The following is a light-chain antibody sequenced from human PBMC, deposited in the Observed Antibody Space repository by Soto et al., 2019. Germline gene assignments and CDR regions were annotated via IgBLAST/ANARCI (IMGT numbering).Light chain of an antibody. Sequence: EIVLTQSPGTLSLSPGERATLSCRASQSVSSSYLAWYQQKPGQAPRLLIYGASSRATGIPDRFSGSGSGTDFTLTISRLEPEDFAVYYCQQDRSSPPWTFGQGTKVEIK. CDR2: GAS. V-gene: IGKV3-20*01. CDR3: QQDRSSPPWT. J-gene: IGKJ1*01. CDR1: QSVSSSY.